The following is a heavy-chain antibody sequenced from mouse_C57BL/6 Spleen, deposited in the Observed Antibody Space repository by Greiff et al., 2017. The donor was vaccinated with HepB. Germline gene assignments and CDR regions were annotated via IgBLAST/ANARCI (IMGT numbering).Heavy chain of an antibody. Sequence: EVMLVESGEGLVKPGGSLKLSCAASGFTFSSYAMSWVRQTPEKRLEWVAYISSGGDYIYYADTVKGRFTISRDNARNTLYLQMSSLKSEDTAMYYCTRGYDYDGYAMDYWGQGTSVTVSS. CDR2: ISSGGDYI. V-gene: IGHV5-9-1*02. D-gene: IGHD2-4*01. J-gene: IGHJ4*01. CDR3: TRGYDYDGYAMDY. CDR1: GFTFSSYA.